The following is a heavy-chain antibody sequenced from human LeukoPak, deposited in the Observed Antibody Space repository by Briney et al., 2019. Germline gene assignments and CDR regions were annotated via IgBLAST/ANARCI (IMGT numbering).Heavy chain of an antibody. V-gene: IGHV3-48*02. Sequence: QSGGSLRLSCAASGFTFSSYSMNWVRQAPGKGLEWVSYISSSSSTIYYADSVKGRFTISRDNAKNSLYLQMNSLRDEDTAVYYCARVGYQLLHYYYYYMDVWGKGTTVTVSS. D-gene: IGHD2-2*01. J-gene: IGHJ6*03. CDR3: ARVGYQLLHYYYYYMDV. CDR2: ISSSSSTI. CDR1: GFTFSSYS.